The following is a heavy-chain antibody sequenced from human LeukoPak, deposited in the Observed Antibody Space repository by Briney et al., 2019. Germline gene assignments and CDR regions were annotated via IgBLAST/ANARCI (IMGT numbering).Heavy chain of an antibody. CDR1: GFTFSTYA. J-gene: IGHJ5*02. Sequence: PGRSLRLSCVVSGFTFSTYAMYWVRQAPGKGLEWVAIISHDGTGKYYAGSVKGRFTISRDNSKSTLYLQMNSLRIEDTAMYYCVREPGSWGQGTLVTVSS. CDR2: ISHDGTGK. D-gene: IGHD1-14*01. CDR3: VREPGS. V-gene: IGHV3-30-3*01.